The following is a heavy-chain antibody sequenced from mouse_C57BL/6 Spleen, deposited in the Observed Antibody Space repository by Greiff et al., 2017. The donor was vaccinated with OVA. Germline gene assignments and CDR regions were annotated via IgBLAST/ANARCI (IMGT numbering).Heavy chain of an antibody. CDR2: IDPENGNT. CDR1: GFNITNTY. D-gene: IGHD2-1*01. V-gene: IGHV14-3*01. CDR3: EALYGNLYYYAMDY. Sequence: VQLQQSVAELVRPGASVKLSCTASGFNITNTYMHWVKQRPEQGLEWIGRIDPENGNTKYAPKFQGKATITADKSSHTAYLQLSSLTSEDTAIDYWEALYGNLYYYAMDYWGQGTSVTVSS. J-gene: IGHJ4*01.